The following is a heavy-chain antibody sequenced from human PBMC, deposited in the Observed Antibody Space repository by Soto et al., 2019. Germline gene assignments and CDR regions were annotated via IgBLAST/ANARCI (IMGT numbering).Heavy chain of an antibody. CDR2: INPSGGST. D-gene: IGHD3-22*01. J-gene: IGHJ5*02. Sequence: ASVSVSCKXSGYTFTSYYMHWVRQAPGQGLEWMGIINPSGGSTSYAQKFQGRVTMTRDTSTSTVYMELGSLRSEDTAVYYCARSAPYYYDSSGYFEPGQNWFDPWGQGTLVTVSS. V-gene: IGHV1-46*01. CDR3: ARSAPYYYDSSGYFEPGQNWFDP. CDR1: GYTFTSYY.